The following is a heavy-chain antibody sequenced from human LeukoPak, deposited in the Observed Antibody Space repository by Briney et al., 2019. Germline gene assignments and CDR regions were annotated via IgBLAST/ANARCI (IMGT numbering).Heavy chain of an antibody. Sequence: KPGGSLRLSCAASGFTFSSYSMNWVRQAPGKGLEWVSSISDSNTYIYYADSVEGRFTISRDNAKNSLYLQMNSLRAEDTAVYYCARDPGWRLEGYFDYWGQGTLVTVSS. V-gene: IGHV3-21*01. CDR3: ARDPGWRLEGYFDY. CDR2: ISDSNTYI. D-gene: IGHD1-1*01. J-gene: IGHJ4*02. CDR1: GFTFSSYS.